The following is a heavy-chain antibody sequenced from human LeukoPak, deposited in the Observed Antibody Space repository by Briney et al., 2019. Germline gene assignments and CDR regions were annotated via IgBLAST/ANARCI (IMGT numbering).Heavy chain of an antibody. CDR3: AKDLDCSSTSCYPDY. V-gene: IGHV3-23*01. CDR2: ISGSGGST. Sequence: PGGSLRLSCAASGFTFSSSAMSWVRQAPGKGLEWVSAISGSGGSTYYADSVKGRFTISRDNSKNTLYLQMNSLRAEDTAVYYCAKDLDCSSTSCYPDYWGQGTLVTVSS. D-gene: IGHD2-2*01. J-gene: IGHJ4*02. CDR1: GFTFSSSA.